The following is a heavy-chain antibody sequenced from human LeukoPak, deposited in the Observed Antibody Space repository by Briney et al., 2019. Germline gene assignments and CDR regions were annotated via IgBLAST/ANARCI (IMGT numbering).Heavy chain of an antibody. J-gene: IGHJ4*02. CDR2: FDPEDGET. CDR1: GYTLTELS. Sequence: ASVKVSCKVSGYTLTELSMHWVRQAPGKGLEWMGGFDPEDGETIYAQKFRGRVTMTEDTSTDTAYMELSSLRSEDTAVYYCATVGQEGIAADRGGDYWGQGTLVTVSS. CDR3: ATVGQEGIAADRGGDY. V-gene: IGHV1-24*01. D-gene: IGHD6-13*01.